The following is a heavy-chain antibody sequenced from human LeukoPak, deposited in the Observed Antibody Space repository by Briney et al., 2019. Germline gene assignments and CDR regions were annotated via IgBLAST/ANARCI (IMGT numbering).Heavy chain of an antibody. CDR1: GFTLSSYA. V-gene: IGHV3-30-3*01. D-gene: IGHD3-10*01. J-gene: IGHJ2*01. Sequence: GGSLRLSCAASGFTLSSYAMHWVRQAPGKGLEWVAVISYDGNIQYYADSVKGRFTIFRDKSKNTLYLQVNSLRAEDTAVYYCGRAPYGSGRTIDLWGRGTLVTVSS. CDR2: ISYDGNIQ. CDR3: GRAPYGSGRTIDL.